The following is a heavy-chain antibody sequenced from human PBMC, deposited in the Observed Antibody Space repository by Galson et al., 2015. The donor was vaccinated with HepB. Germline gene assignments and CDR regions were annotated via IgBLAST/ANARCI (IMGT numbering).Heavy chain of an antibody. Sequence: SVKVSCKASGGTFSSYAISWVRQAPGQGLEWMGRTIPILGIANYAQKFQGRVTITADKSTSTAYMELSSLRSEDTAVYYCASPGIGARGVIWAEGNFDYWGQGTLVTVSS. V-gene: IGHV1-69*04. CDR3: ASPGIGARGVIWAEGNFDY. CDR1: GGTFSSYA. CDR2: TIPILGIA. D-gene: IGHD3-10*01. J-gene: IGHJ4*02.